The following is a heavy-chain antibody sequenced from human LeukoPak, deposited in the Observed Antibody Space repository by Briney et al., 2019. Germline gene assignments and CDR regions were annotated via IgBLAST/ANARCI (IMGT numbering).Heavy chain of an antibody. D-gene: IGHD5-12*01. J-gene: IGHJ6*02. CDR1: GSTFDDNA. V-gene: IGHV3-9*01. CDR2: IGWNSGSI. Sequence: PGRSLRLSCAASGSTFDDNAMHWVRQAPGKGREWASGIGWNSGSIGYADSVKGRFTIPRDNAKNSLYLQMNSLRAEDTALYYCAKEEVATLDYYYYGMDVWGQGTTVTVSS. CDR3: AKEEVATLDYYYYGMDV.